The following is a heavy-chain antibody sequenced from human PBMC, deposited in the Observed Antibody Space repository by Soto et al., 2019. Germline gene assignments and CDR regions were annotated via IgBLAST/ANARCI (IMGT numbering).Heavy chain of an antibody. D-gene: IGHD2-15*01. V-gene: IGHV4-61*01. Sequence: SETLSLTCTVSGGSVSSGSYYWSWIRQPPGKGLEWIGYIYYSGSTNYNPSLKSRVTISVDTSKNQFSLKLSSVTAADTAVYYCARGGCSGGSCPPQRYYGMDVWGQGTTVTVSS. CDR3: ARGGCSGGSCPPQRYYGMDV. CDR2: IYYSGST. J-gene: IGHJ6*02. CDR1: GGSVSSGSYY.